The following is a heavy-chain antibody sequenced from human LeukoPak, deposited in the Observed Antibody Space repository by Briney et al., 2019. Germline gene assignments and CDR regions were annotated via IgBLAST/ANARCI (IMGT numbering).Heavy chain of an antibody. J-gene: IGHJ4*02. D-gene: IGHD1-14*01. CDR3: AREPVGTSFDY. CDR1: GGSISSYY. Sequence: PSETLSLTCTVSGGSISSYYWSWIRQPAGKGLEWIGRMFYSGNTDYNPSLKSRLTMSIDTSKNQFSLKLSSVTAADTAVYYCAREPVGTSFDYWGQGTLVTVSS. V-gene: IGHV4-4*07. CDR2: MFYSGNT.